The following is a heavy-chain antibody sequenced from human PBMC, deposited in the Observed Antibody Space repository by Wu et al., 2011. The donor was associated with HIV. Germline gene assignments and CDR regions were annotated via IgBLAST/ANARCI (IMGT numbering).Heavy chain of an antibody. CDR1: GGTFNSYG. D-gene: IGHD2-21*01. Sequence: QAQLVQSGAEVREPGSSVKVSCKASGGTFNSYGITWVRQAPGQGLEWMGGIIPIFGTANYAQKFQGRVTITADKSTSTAYMELSSLRSEDTAMYYCARDFGGDGDSWGQGTLVTVSS. V-gene: IGHV1-69*14. J-gene: IGHJ4*02. CDR2: IIPIFGTA. CDR3: ARDFGGDGDS.